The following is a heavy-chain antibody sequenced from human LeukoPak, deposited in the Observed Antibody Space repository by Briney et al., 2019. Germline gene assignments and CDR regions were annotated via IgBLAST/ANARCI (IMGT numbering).Heavy chain of an antibody. V-gene: IGHV3-23*01. D-gene: IGHD6-19*01. J-gene: IGHJ6*02. CDR1: GFTFSSYA. CDR3: ASGAVAGFYYYYGMDV. CDR2: ISGSGGST. Sequence: PGGSLRLSCAASGFTFSSYAMSWVRQAPGKGLEWVSAISGSGGSTYYADSVKGRFTISRDNSKNTLYLQMNSLRAEDTAVYYCASGAVAGFYYYYGMDVWGQGTTVTVSS.